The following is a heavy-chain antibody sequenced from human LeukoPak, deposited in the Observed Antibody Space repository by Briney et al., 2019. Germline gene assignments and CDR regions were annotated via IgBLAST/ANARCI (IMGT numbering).Heavy chain of an antibody. J-gene: IGHJ5*02. CDR2: ISAYNGNT. CDR3: ARIPITIFGVVINGNWFDP. V-gene: IGHV1-18*01. Sequence: SVKVSCKASGYTFTIYGISWVRQAPGQGLEWMGWISAYNGNTNYAQKLQGRVTMTTDTSTSTAYMELRSLRSDDTAVYYCARIPITIFGVVINGNWFDPWGQGTLVTVSS. D-gene: IGHD3-3*01. CDR1: GYTFTIYG.